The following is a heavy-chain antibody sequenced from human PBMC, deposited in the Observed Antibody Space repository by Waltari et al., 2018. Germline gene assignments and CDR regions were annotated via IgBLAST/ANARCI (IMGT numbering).Heavy chain of an antibody. CDR2: IWYDGSKK. D-gene: IGHD3-22*01. Sequence: QVQLVESGGGVVQPGRSLRLSCAASGFTFSSYGMHWVRQAPGKGLEWVAVIWYDGSKKYYADAVKGRFTISRDNSKNTLYLQMNSLRAEDTAMYYCAKVGYDSSGYYYYYYYMDVWGKGTTVTVSS. CDR1: GFTFSSYG. V-gene: IGHV3-30*18. CDR3: AKVGYDSSGYYYYYYYMDV. J-gene: IGHJ6*03.